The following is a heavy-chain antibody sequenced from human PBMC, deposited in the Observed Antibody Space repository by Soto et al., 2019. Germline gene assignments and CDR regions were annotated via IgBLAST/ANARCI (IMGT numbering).Heavy chain of an antibody. J-gene: IGHJ4*02. D-gene: IGHD6-19*01. CDR1: GGSFSGYY. CDR3: VCCFPIHYSSGLDV. CDR2: INHSGST. V-gene: IGHV4-34*01. Sequence: SETLSLTCAVYGGSFSGYYWSWIRQPPGKGLEWIGEINHSGSTNYNPSLKSRVTISVDTSKNQFSLKLSSVTAADTAVYYCVCCFPIHYSSGLDVWGQGSLVPVSS.